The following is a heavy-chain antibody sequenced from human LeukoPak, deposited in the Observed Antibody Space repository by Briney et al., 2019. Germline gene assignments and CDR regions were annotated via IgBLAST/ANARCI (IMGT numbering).Heavy chain of an antibody. J-gene: IGHJ5*02. CDR2: INANSGGT. CDR1: GYTFTGYY. D-gene: IGHD6-13*01. V-gene: IGHV1-2*02. CDR3: AREISLAGIAGVYNWFDP. Sequence: ATVKVSCKASGYTFTGYYMHWVRQAPGQGLEWMGWINANSGGTNYAQKLQGRVTMTRDTSISTAYMELSRLRSDDTAVYYCAREISLAGIAGVYNWFDPWGQGTLVTVAS.